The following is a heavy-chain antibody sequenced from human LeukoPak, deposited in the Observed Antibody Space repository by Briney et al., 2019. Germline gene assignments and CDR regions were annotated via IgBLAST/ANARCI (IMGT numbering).Heavy chain of an antibody. CDR2: ISSSSSTI. Sequence: GGSLRLSCEASGFTFSNYSMNWVRQAPGKGLEWVSYISSSSSTIYYADSVKGRFTISRDNAKNSLYLQMNSLRAEDTAVYYCARVDWVRVVSWGQGTLVTVSS. V-gene: IGHV3-48*01. CDR3: ARVDWVRVVS. D-gene: IGHD3-9*01. CDR1: GFTFSNYS. J-gene: IGHJ4*02.